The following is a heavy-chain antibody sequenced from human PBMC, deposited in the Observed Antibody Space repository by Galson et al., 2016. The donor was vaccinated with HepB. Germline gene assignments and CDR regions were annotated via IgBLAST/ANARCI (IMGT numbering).Heavy chain of an antibody. Sequence: SETLSLTCTVSGGSISSSGYCWGWIRQPPGKGLEWIGSLCYTGSAYYTPSLKGRDTISVDTSKNKFSLKLNSVTAADTAVFYCARLLGGSSWMGNWFDPWGQGTLVTVSS. CDR3: ARLLGGSSWMGNWFDP. CDR1: GGSISSSGYC. CDR2: LCYTGSA. D-gene: IGHD6-13*01. V-gene: IGHV4-39*01. J-gene: IGHJ5*02.